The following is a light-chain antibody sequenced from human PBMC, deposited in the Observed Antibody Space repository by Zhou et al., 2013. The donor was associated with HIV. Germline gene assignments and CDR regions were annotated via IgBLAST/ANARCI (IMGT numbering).Light chain of an antibody. CDR1: QSVSSN. V-gene: IGKV3-11*01. CDR2: SAS. J-gene: IGKJ4*01. Sequence: DIVMTQSPATVSVSPGERATLSCRASQSVSSNLAWYQQKPGQAPRLLIYSASSRATAIPARFSGSGSGTDFTLTISSLEPEDFAVYYCQQRSNWPPVTFGGGTKVEIK. CDR3: QQRSNWPPVT.